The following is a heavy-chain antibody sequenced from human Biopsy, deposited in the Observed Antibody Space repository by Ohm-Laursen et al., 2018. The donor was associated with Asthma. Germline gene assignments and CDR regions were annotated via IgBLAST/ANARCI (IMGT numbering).Heavy chain of an antibody. D-gene: IGHD3-9*01. CDR2: VNTGNGDT. J-gene: IGHJ3*01. CDR3: ARTYYDFLTGQVKDVFGV. CDR1: GYTFISFA. V-gene: IGHV1-3*04. Sequence: ASVKVSCKASGYTFISFAIHWVRQAPGQRLESMGWVNTGNGDTKYSQKFQGRVTITRDTSASTAYMELRSLRSEDTATYYCARTYYDFLTGQVKDVFGVWGQGTMVTVSS.